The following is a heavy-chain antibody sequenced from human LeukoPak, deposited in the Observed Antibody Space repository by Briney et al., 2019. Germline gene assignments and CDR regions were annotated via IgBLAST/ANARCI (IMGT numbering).Heavy chain of an antibody. J-gene: IGHJ4*02. D-gene: IGHD2-2*01. Sequence: GGSLRLSCAASGFTFSSNGMSWVRQAPGRGLEWVSVISGSGGGPDYTDSVKGRFTISRDNSKDTLYLQMNSLRAEDTAVYYCAKGGKTIMCPTSCYDYWGQGTLVTVSS. CDR1: GFTFSSNG. CDR3: AKGGKTIMCPTSCYDY. CDR2: ISGSGGGP. V-gene: IGHV3-23*01.